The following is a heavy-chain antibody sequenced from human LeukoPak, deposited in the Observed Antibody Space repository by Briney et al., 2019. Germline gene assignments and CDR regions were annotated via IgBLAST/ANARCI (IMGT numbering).Heavy chain of an antibody. J-gene: IGHJ5*02. D-gene: IGHD1-26*01. CDR1: GDSISSGGYS. V-gene: IGHV4-30-2*01. CDR3: ARYFSGGQFKWFDP. CDR2: IYHGGSA. Sequence: SQTLSLTCAVSGDSISSGGYSWSWSRQPPGKGLEWIGYIYHGGSAYYDPSLKSRVNISVDKSKNQFSLELSSVTAADTAVYYCARYFSGGQFKWFDPWGQGTLVTVSS.